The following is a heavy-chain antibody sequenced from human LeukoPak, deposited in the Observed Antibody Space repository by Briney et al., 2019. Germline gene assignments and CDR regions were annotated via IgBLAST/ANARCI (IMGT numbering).Heavy chain of an antibody. Sequence: ASVKVSCKASGYTFTGYYMHWVRQAPGQGLEWMGWINPNSGGTNYAQKFQGRVTMTRDTSISTAYMELSSLRSEDTAVYYCARWDDYYGSGSSKYYLDYWGQGTLVTVSS. CDR2: INPNSGGT. CDR3: ARWDDYYGSGSSKYYLDY. J-gene: IGHJ4*02. CDR1: GYTFTGYY. D-gene: IGHD3-10*01. V-gene: IGHV1-2*02.